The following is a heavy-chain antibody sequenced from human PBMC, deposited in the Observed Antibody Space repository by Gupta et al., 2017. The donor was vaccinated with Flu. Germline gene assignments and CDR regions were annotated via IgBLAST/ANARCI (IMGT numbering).Heavy chain of an antibody. J-gene: IGHJ4*02. V-gene: IGHV3-23*01. CDR1: GFTFSTYS. CDR2: IYPSGGRT. Sequence: DVQLLESGGGLVQPGESLRLSCAASGFTFSTYSMSWVRQAPGKGLEWVSSIYPSGGRTYYSDAVKGRFTISRDKSKNTLYLQIHNLRAEDSAVYYCAKERTPDSGWDIDYWGQGTLVIVSS. D-gene: IGHD6-19*01. CDR3: AKERTPDSGWDIDY.